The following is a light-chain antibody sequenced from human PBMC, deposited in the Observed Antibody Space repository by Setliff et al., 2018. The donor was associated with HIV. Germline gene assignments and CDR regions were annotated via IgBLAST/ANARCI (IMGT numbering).Light chain of an antibody. J-gene: IGLJ1*01. Sequence: ALTQPASVSGSPGQSITIPCTGTSSDVGGYNYVSWYQQHPGKAPKLMIYEVSNRPSGVSNRFSGSKSGNTASLTISGLQAVDEADYFCSSYTSSSPYVFGTGTKIIVL. CDR1: SSDVGGYNY. CDR3: SSYTSSSPYV. V-gene: IGLV2-14*01. CDR2: EVS.